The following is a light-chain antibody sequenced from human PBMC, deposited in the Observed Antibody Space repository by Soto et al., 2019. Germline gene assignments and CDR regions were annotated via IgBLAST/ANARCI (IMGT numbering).Light chain of an antibody. CDR1: SSNIGSNT. J-gene: IGLJ3*02. CDR2: SNN. V-gene: IGLV1-44*01. Sequence: QSVLTQPPSASGTPGQRVTISCSGSSSNIGSNTVNWYQQLPGTAPKLLIYSNNQRPSGVPDRFSGSKSGTSASLAISGLQSEDDADYYCAAWDDSLTGVFGGGTKVTVL. CDR3: AAWDDSLTGV.